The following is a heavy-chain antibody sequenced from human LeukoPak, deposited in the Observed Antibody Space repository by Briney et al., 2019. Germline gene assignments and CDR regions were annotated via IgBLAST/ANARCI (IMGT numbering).Heavy chain of an antibody. D-gene: IGHD2-15*01. V-gene: IGHV4-34*01. CDR3: AREEGSVVAATNYYFDY. J-gene: IGHJ4*02. Sequence: PSETLSLTCAVYGGSFSGYYWSWIRQPPGKGLEWIGEINHSGSTNYNPSLKSRVTISVDTSKNQFSLKLGSVTAADTAVYYCAREEGSVVAATNYYFDYWGQGTLVTVSS. CDR1: GGSFSGYY. CDR2: INHSGST.